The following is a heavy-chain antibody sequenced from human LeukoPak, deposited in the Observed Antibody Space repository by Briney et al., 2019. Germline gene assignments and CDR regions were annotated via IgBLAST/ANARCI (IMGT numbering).Heavy chain of an antibody. CDR1: GFTFTGYY. CDR2: IIPNSGGT. J-gene: IGHJ6*03. CDR3: ARGHYDDPHLYYMDV. V-gene: IGHV1-2*02. D-gene: IGHD4-17*01. Sequence: GASVKVSCKTSGFTFTGYYFHWVRQAPGQGLEWMGWIIPNSGGTHYAQKFQGRVTMTRDTSISTACMELSRLRSDDTAVYYCARGHYDDPHLYYMDVWGKGTTVTVSS.